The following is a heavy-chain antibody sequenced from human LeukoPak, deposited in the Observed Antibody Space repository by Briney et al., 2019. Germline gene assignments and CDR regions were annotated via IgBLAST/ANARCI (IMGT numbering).Heavy chain of an antibody. CDR2: IVKGGTDT. D-gene: IGHD6-13*01. V-gene: IGHV3-11*05. CDR3: ARELGSSRGFDI. Sequence: PGGSLRLSCVGSGFIFSDYYMTWIRQARGKGLERVSYIVKGGTDTHYTDSVKGRFTISRDDGKNSLDLQMNSLRAEDTAVYYCARELGSSRGFDIWGRGTTVTVSS. J-gene: IGHJ3*02. CDR1: GFIFSDYY.